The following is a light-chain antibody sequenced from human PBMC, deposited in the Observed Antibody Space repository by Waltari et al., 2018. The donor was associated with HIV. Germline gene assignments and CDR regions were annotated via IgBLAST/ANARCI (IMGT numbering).Light chain of an antibody. CDR2: ENN. CDR1: GLPKQF. CDR3: FSSDSSGAYREV. Sequence: SYELTQPPSVSVSPGQTARTTCSGGGLPKQFANWYQRKSDQAPVLVIHENNQRPSGIPERFSASNSGTMATLTISGAQVEDEADYYCFSSDSSGAYREVFGGGTKLTVL. J-gene: IGLJ2*01. V-gene: IGLV3-10*01.